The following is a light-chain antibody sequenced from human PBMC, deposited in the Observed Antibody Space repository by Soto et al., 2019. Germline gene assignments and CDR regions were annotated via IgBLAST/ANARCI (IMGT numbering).Light chain of an antibody. V-gene: IGLV1-40*01. CDR1: SSNIGAGYY. J-gene: IGLJ1*01. CDR3: QSYDSSLSGLL. Sequence: QSVLTQPPSVSGAPGQRVTISCTGSSSNIGAGYYVHWYQQLPGTAPKLLIYGNSNRPSGVPDRFSGSKSGTSASLAITGLQAEDEAYYYCQSYDSSLSGLLFGTGTKLTVL. CDR2: GNS.